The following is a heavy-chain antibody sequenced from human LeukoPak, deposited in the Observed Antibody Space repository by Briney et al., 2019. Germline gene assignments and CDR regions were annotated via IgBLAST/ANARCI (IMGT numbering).Heavy chain of an antibody. CDR3: AREAAGMISFDY. V-gene: IGHV1-69*13. CDR2: IIPIFGTA. Sequence: SSVKVSCEASGYSFTTFGITWVRQAPGQGLEWMGGIIPIFGTANYAQKFQGRVTITADESTSTAYMELSSLRSEDTAVYYCAREAAGMISFDYWGQGTLVTVSS. J-gene: IGHJ4*02. CDR1: GYSFTTFG. D-gene: IGHD3-10*01.